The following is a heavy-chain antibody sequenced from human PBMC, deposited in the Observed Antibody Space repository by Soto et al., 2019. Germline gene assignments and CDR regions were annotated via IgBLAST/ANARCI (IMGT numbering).Heavy chain of an antibody. CDR2: INHTGGT. CDR1: GGSVNGYY. Sequence: PSETLSLTCAVYGGSVNGYYWNWIRQPPGKGLEWIGEINHTGGTHYNPSLKSRVTMSVDTSKNQFSLKLNLTSVTAADTAVYYCARSPAYGDYANLDTWGQGTLVTVSS. CDR3: ARSPAYGDYANLDT. J-gene: IGHJ5*02. D-gene: IGHD4-17*01. V-gene: IGHV4-34*10.